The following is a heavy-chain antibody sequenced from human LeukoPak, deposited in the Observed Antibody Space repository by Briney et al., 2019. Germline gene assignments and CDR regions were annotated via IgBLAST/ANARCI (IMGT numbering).Heavy chain of an antibody. D-gene: IGHD3-10*01. CDR3: ARGHLWFGEPILDY. V-gene: IGHV3-11*06. J-gene: IGHJ4*02. CDR2: ISSSSNYT. Sequence: GGSLRLSCAASGFTFSDYYMSWIRQAPGKGLEWVSYISSSSNYTNYADSVKGRFTISRDNAKNSLYLQMNSLRAEDTAVYYCARGHLWFGEPILDYWGQGTLVTVSS. CDR1: GFTFSDYY.